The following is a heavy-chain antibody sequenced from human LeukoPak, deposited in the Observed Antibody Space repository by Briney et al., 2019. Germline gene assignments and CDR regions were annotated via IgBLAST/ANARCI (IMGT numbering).Heavy chain of an antibody. CDR3: ARAIPAGYCSGSNCYALDS. D-gene: IGHD2-2*03. CDR2: IIPIFDIA. J-gene: IGHJ4*02. Sequence: EASVKVSCKTSGGSFSTYAYSWVRQAPGQGLEWVGGIIPIFDIANYAQNFQGRLTITADEATTTVFMELSTLRSDDTAVYYCARAIPAGYCSGSNCYALDSWGQGTLVTVSS. CDR1: GGSFSTYA. V-gene: IGHV1-69*13.